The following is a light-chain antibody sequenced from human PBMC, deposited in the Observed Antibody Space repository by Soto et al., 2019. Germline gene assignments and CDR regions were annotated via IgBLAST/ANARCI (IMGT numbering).Light chain of an antibody. CDR3: QQSYSTPLT. V-gene: IGKV1-39*01. CDR1: QSITTY. J-gene: IGKJ4*01. Sequence: DLQMTQSPSSLSASVGDRVTITCRASQSITTYLSWYQQKPGKAPKLLIYAASSLQSGVRSRFSGSGSGTDFTLTISSLQPEDFATYHCQQSYSTPLTFGGGTKVEIK. CDR2: AAS.